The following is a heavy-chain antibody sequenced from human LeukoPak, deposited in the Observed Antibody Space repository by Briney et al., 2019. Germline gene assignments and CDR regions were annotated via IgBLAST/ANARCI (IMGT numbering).Heavy chain of an antibody. Sequence: SQTLSLTCAISGDSVSSNSAAWNWIRQSPSRGLEWLGRTYYRSKWYNDYAVSVKSRITINPDTSKNQFSLQLSSVTAADTAVYYCARHPPVIAVAGTGVFDYWGQGTLVTVSS. V-gene: IGHV6-1*01. CDR1: GDSVSSNSAA. CDR2: TYYRSKWYN. CDR3: ARHPPVIAVAGTGVFDY. D-gene: IGHD6-19*01. J-gene: IGHJ4*02.